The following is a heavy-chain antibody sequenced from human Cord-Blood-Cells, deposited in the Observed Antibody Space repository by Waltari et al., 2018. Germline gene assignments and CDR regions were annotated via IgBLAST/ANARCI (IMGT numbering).Heavy chain of an antibody. CDR3: ARDNRGRDSSGWSSFDY. CDR1: GGSISSSY. CDR2: IYTSGST. V-gene: IGHV4-4*07. Sequence: QVQLQESGPGLVKPSETLSLTCTVSGGSISSSYRIWIRPPAGKGLAWIGRIYTSGSTNYNPSLKSRVTMSVDTSKNQFSLKLSSVTAADTAVYYCARDNRGRDSSGWSSFDYWGQGTLVTVSS. J-gene: IGHJ4*02. D-gene: IGHD6-19*01.